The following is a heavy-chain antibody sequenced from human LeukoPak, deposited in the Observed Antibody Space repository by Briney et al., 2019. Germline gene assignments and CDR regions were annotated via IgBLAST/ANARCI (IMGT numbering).Heavy chain of an antibody. J-gene: IGHJ4*02. CDR2: IIPIFGTA. Sequence: ASVKVSCKASGGTFSSYAISWVRQAPGQGLEWMGGIIPIFGTANYAQKFQGRVTITADESTSTAYMELSSLRSEDTAVYYCARGHELYYYESSVYTCDNWGRGTLVTVS. D-gene: IGHD3-22*01. V-gene: IGHV1-69*13. CDR1: GGTFSSYA. CDR3: ARGHELYYYESSVYTCDN.